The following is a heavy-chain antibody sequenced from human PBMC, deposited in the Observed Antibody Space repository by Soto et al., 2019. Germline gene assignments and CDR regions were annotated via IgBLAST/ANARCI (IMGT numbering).Heavy chain of an antibody. Sequence: GASMKVSCKASGGTFSSYAISWVRQAPGQGLEWMGGIIPIFGTANYAQKFQGRVTITADESTSTAYMELSSLRSEDTAVYYCARDYDILTGRYYYGMDVWGQGTTVTVSS. CDR2: IIPIFGTA. J-gene: IGHJ6*02. CDR1: GGTFSSYA. CDR3: ARDYDILTGRYYYGMDV. D-gene: IGHD3-9*01. V-gene: IGHV1-69*13.